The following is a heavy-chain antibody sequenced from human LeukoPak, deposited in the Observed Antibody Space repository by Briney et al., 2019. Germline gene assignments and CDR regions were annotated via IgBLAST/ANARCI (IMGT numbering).Heavy chain of an antibody. CDR1: GFTFSSYG. Sequence: GGSLRLSCAASGFTFSSYGMHWVRQAPGKGLEWVAFIRYDGSNKYYADSVKGRFTISRDNAKNSLYLQMNSLRAEDTAVYYCARDRGSGSYWVFDPWGQGTLVTVSS. J-gene: IGHJ5*02. V-gene: IGHV3-30*02. CDR3: ARDRGSGSYWVFDP. D-gene: IGHD3-10*01. CDR2: IRYDGSNK.